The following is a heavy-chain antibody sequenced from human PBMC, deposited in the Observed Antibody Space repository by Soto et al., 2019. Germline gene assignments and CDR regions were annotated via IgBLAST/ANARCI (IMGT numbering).Heavy chain of an antibody. CDR2: IDPSDSYT. D-gene: IGHD3-10*01. J-gene: IGHJ4*02. Sequence: RGESLKISCKGSGYSFTSYWVSWVRQMPGKGLEWMGRIDPSDSYTNYSPSFQGHVTISADKSISTAYLQWSSLKASDTAMYYCARQPSYYYGSGQKGPLDYWGQGTLVTVSS. V-gene: IGHV5-10-1*01. CDR3: ARQPSYYYGSGQKGPLDY. CDR1: GYSFTSYW.